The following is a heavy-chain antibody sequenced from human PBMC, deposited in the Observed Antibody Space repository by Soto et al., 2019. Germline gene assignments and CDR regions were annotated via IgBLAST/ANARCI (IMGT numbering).Heavy chain of an antibody. Sequence: ASVKVSCKASGGTFSSYAISWVRQAPGQGLEWMGGIIPIFGTANYAQKFQGRVTITADESTRTAYVELSSLRSEDTAVYYCAREGSARTFEYWGEGTLVTVSS. J-gene: IGHJ4*02. V-gene: IGHV1-69*13. D-gene: IGHD2-15*01. CDR2: IIPIFGTA. CDR1: GGTFSSYA. CDR3: AREGSARTFEY.